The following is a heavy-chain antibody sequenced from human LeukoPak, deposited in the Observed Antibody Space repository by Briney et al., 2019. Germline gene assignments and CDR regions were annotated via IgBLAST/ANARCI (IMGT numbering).Heavy chain of an antibody. Sequence: GGSLRLSCAASGFTFSSYWMHWVRQAPRKGLVWVSRINSDGSSTSYADSVKGRFTISRDNAKNTLYLQMNSLRAEDTAVYYCASRIQLWSGFDYWGQRTLVTVSS. V-gene: IGHV3-74*01. CDR3: ASRIQLWSGFDY. CDR2: INSDGSST. D-gene: IGHD5-18*01. J-gene: IGHJ4*02. CDR1: GFTFSSYW.